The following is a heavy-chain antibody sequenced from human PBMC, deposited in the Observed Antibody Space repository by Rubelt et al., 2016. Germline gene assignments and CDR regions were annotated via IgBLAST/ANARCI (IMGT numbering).Heavy chain of an antibody. CDR3: ARDLVGVVITTHDAFDI. CDR1: GGTFSSYA. CDR2: VIPIFGTA. V-gene: IGHV1-69*06. J-gene: IGHJ3*02. D-gene: IGHD3-22*01. Sequence: QVQLVQSGAEVKKPGSSVKVSCKASGGTFSSYAISWVRQAPGQGLECMGGVIPIFGTANYAQKFQGRVTSTADKSTSTAYMELSSLRSEDTAVYYCARDLVGVVITTHDAFDIWGQGTMVTVSS.